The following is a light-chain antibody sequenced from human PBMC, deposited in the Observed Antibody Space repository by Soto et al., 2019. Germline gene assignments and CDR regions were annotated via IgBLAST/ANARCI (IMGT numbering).Light chain of an antibody. CDR2: DVS. CDR1: GSDVGGYNF. J-gene: IGLJ3*02. CDR3: SSYTTGSTDL. Sequence: QSVLTQPASVSGSHGQSITISCTGTGSDVGGYNFVSWFQHHPGKAPKLIIFDVSSRPSGVSDRFSGSKSGNTASLTISGLQAEDEADYYCSSYTTGSTDLFGGGTKLTVL. V-gene: IGLV2-14*03.